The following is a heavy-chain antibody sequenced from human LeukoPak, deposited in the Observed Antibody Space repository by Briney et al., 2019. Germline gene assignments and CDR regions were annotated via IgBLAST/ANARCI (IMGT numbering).Heavy chain of an antibody. CDR3: AKRSGSRYYFDY. V-gene: IGHV3-30*02. CDR2: IRYDGSNK. Sequence: HSGGSLRLPCAASGFTFSSYGMHWVRQAPGKGLEWVAFIRYDGSNKYYADSVKGRFTISRDNSKNTLYLQMNSLRAEDTAVYYCAKRSGSRYYFDYWGQGTLVTVSS. D-gene: IGHD1-26*01. CDR1: GFTFSSYG. J-gene: IGHJ4*02.